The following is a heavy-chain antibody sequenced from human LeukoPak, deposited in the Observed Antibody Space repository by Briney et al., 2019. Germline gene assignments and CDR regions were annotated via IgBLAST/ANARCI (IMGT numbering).Heavy chain of an antibody. V-gene: IGHV1-46*01. Sequence: ASVKVSCKASGYTFTSYYIHWVRQAPGQGLEWMGIINPSGGSTSYAQKFQGRVTMTRDTSTSTVYMELSSLRSEDTAVYYCARKSRRVTLFDYWGQGTLVTVSS. D-gene: IGHD2-21*02. CDR1: GYTFTSYY. J-gene: IGHJ4*02. CDR3: ARKSRRVTLFDY. CDR2: INPSGGST.